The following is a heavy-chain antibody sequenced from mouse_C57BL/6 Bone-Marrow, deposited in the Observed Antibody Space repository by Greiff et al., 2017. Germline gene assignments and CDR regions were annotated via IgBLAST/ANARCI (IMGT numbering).Heavy chain of an antibody. CDR2: GQGLDWIG. J-gene: IGHJ3*01. D-gene: IGHD3-1*01. Sequence: VQLQQSGPELARPWASVKISCQAFYTFSSRVHFAIRDTNYWMRWVKQRPGQGLDWIGAIYPGNGDTSYHQKFKAKGTVTADNSASTAYMELSSLTSEDSAVYYCAWSAGFAYWGKGTPVTVSA. CDR3: SEDSAVYYCAWSAGFAY. CDR1: YTFSSRVH. V-gene: IGHV1-87*01.